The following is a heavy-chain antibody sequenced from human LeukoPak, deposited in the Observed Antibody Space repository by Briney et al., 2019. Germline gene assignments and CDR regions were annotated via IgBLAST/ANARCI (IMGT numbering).Heavy chain of an antibody. V-gene: IGHV1-18*01. Sequence: GASVKVSCKASGYTFTSYGISWVRQAPGQGPEWMGWISAYNGNTDYAQKLQGRVSMTTDTSTSTAYMELRSLTSDDTAVYYCARSGYCSGTSCYSEGSDYWGQGTLVTVSS. CDR2: ISAYNGNT. J-gene: IGHJ4*02. D-gene: IGHD2-2*01. CDR1: GYTFTSYG. CDR3: ARSGYCSGTSCYSEGSDY.